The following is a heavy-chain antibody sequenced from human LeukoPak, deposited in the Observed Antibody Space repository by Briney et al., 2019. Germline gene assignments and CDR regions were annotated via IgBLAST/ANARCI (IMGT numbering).Heavy chain of an antibody. CDR2: INPNGGGT. Sequence: ASVKVSCKASGYTFTDYYMQWVRQAPGQGLECMGWINPNGGGTKYAQKFEGRVTMTRDTSISTAYMGVTSLRSDDTAVYYCARDRGSGWPDYWGQGTLVTVSS. CDR1: GYTFTDYY. J-gene: IGHJ4*02. V-gene: IGHV1-2*02. D-gene: IGHD6-19*01. CDR3: ARDRGSGWPDY.